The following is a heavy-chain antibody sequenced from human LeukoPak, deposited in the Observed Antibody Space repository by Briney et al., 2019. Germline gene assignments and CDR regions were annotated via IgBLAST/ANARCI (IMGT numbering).Heavy chain of an antibody. Sequence: SETLSLTCTVSGFSISSSDYYWSWIRQHPTKGLEWIGYISYSGSTYYNPSLKSRVTITVDTSKNHFSLRLSSVTAADTAVYYCARNFDSYNAFDIWGQGTLVTVSS. CDR3: ARNFDSYNAFDI. CDR2: ISYSGST. V-gene: IGHV4-31*03. CDR1: GFSISSSDYY. D-gene: IGHD3-22*01. J-gene: IGHJ3*02.